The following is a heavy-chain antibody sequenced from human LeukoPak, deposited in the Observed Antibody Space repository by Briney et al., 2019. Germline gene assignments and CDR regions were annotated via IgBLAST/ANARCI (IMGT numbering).Heavy chain of an antibody. V-gene: IGHV3-33*01. CDR1: AFIFSNYA. Sequence: SGGSLRLSCAASAFIFSNYAMHWVRQAPGKGLEWVAVISYDGRNKYYADSVKGRFTISRDNSKNTLYVQMNSLRSEDTAMYYCARYYGDLDYWGQGTLVTVSS. D-gene: IGHD4-17*01. CDR3: ARYYGDLDY. J-gene: IGHJ4*02. CDR2: ISYDGRNK.